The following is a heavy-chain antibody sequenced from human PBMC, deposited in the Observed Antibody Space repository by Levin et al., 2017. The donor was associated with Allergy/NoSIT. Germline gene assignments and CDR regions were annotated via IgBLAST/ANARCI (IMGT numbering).Heavy chain of an antibody. V-gene: IGHV4-38-2*01. Sequence: KASETLSLTCAVSGFSISSGYYWGWIRQPPGKGLEWIGSIYYTGNTYYNPSLRSRVTISRDTSKNQFSLKLSSLTAEDTAIYYCARTVTSGWYIIWFDPWGQGTPVTVSS. CDR3: ARTVTSGWYIIWFDP. J-gene: IGHJ5*02. CDR1: GFSISSGYY. D-gene: IGHD6-19*01. CDR2: IYYTGNT.